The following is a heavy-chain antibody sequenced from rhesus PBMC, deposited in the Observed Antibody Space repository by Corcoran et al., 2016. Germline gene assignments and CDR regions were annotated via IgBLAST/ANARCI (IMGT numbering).Heavy chain of an antibody. CDR1: GYTYTDYS. Sequence: QVQLVQSGAEVKKPGSSVKVSCKASGYTYTDYSMPWVRQTPGQGLEVMGELNPKTGGPNYAQKFQGRVTMTRDTSTSTAYMELSSLRSEDTAVYYCESRDIAAGRDYWGQGVLVTVSS. V-gene: IGHV1-138*01. CDR3: ESRDIAAGRDY. CDR2: LNPKTGGP. J-gene: IGHJ4*01. D-gene: IGHD6-13*01.